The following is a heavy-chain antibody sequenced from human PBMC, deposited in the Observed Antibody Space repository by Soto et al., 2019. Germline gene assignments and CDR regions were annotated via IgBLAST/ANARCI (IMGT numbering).Heavy chain of an antibody. D-gene: IGHD3-10*01. CDR3: ARRGNKTFFPSNNYYYGMGV. J-gene: IGHJ6*02. V-gene: IGHV1-69*01. CDR2: IIPMSGAP. Sequence: QVQLVQSGAEVKKPGSSVKISCKTSGGLFRSFAVTWVRQAPGQGLEWLGGIIPMSGAPKYAQKFQGRLTITADESTTTAYMEMSSLRSEDTAVYFCARRGNKTFFPSNNYYYGMGVWGQGTTVTVSS. CDR1: GGLFRSFA.